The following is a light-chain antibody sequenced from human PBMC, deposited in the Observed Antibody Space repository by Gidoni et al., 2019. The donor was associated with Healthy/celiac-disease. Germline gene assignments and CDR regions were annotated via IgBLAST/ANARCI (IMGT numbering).Light chain of an antibody. Sequence: QSALTQPPSASGSPGQSVTISCTGTSSDVGGYNYVSWYQQLPGKAPKLMLYEVSTRPSGVPDRFSGSKSGNTASLTVSGLQAEDEADYYCSSYAGSNNLVFGGGTKLTVL. CDR3: SSYAGSNNLV. V-gene: IGLV2-8*01. CDR1: SSDVGGYNY. J-gene: IGLJ2*01. CDR2: EVS.